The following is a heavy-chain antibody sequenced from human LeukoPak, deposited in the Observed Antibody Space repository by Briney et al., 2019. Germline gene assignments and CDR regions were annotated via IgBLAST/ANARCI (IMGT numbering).Heavy chain of an antibody. D-gene: IGHD2-2*01. J-gene: IGHJ6*02. CDR2: IYTSGST. Sequence: SETLSLTCTVSGGSISSYYWSWIRQPAGKGLEWIGRIYTSGSTNYNPSLKSRVTMSVDTSKNQFSLKLIPVTAADTAVYYCARSHIVVPAATISYGMDVWGQGTTVTVSS. V-gene: IGHV4-4*07. CDR3: ARSHIVVPAATISYGMDV. CDR1: GGSISSYY.